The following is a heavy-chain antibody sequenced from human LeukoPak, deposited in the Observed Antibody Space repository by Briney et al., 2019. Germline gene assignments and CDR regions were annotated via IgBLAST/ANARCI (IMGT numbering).Heavy chain of an antibody. CDR1: GGSISSSSYY. D-gene: IGHD5-18*01. Sequence: SETLSLTCTVSGGSISSSSYYWGWIRQPPGKGLEWIGSIYYSGSTYYNPSLKSRVTISVDTSKNQFSLKLSSVTAADTAVYYCARHSYRSGNFDYWGREPWSPSPQ. V-gene: IGHV4-39*01. J-gene: IGHJ4*02. CDR3: ARHSYRSGNFDY. CDR2: IYYSGST.